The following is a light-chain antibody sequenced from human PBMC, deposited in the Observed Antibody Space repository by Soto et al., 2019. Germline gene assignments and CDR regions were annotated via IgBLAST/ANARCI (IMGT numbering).Light chain of an antibody. J-gene: IGLJ2*01. V-gene: IGLV2-14*01. Sequence: QSALTQPASVSGSPGQSITISCTGTSSDVGGYNYVSWYQQHPGKAPKLMIYDVSNRPSGVSNRFSASKSGNTASLTISGLQAEDEADYYCSSYTSSSTPEVFGGGTKVTV. CDR3: SSYTSSSTPEV. CDR2: DVS. CDR1: SSDVGGYNY.